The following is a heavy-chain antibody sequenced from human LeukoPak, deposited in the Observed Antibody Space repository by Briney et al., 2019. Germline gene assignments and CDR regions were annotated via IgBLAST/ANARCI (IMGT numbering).Heavy chain of an antibody. Sequence: GESLKISCKGSGYSFTSYWIGWVRQMPGKGLEWMGIIYPGDSDTRYSPSFQGQVTISADKSISTAYLQWSSLKASDTAMYYCARGTNWNYFSAGFDPWGQGTLVTASS. CDR1: GYSFTSYW. D-gene: IGHD1-7*01. J-gene: IGHJ5*02. CDR3: ARGTNWNYFSAGFDP. V-gene: IGHV5-51*01. CDR2: IYPGDSDT.